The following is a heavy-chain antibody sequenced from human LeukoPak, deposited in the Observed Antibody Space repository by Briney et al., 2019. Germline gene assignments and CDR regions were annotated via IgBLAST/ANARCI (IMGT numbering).Heavy chain of an antibody. CDR2: INPNSGGT. Sequence: ASVKVSCKASGYTFIGYFMHWVRQAPGQGLEWMGRINPNSGGTNYAQRFQGRVTMIRETSITTAYMELSRLRSDDTAIYYCARGGYSDSRGSSDAFDIWGQGTMVTVSS. CDR1: GYTFIGYF. D-gene: IGHD3-22*01. V-gene: IGHV1-2*06. J-gene: IGHJ3*02. CDR3: ARGGYSDSRGSSDAFDI.